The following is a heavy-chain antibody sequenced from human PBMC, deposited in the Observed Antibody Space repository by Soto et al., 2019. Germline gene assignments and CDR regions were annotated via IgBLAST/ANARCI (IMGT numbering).Heavy chain of an antibody. V-gene: IGHV1-2*04. J-gene: IGHJ4*02. Sequence: QVQLVQSGAEVKKPGASVKVSCKASGYTFTGFFVHWVRQAPGQGLEWMGWMNPNTGGTKYAQKFQGWVTMTRDTPISTAYMELSRLKYDDTAVYYCARGEEHRDYVLGYWGQGTLVTVSS. D-gene: IGHD3-16*01. CDR3: ARGEEHRDYVLGY. CDR2: MNPNTGGT. CDR1: GYTFTGFF.